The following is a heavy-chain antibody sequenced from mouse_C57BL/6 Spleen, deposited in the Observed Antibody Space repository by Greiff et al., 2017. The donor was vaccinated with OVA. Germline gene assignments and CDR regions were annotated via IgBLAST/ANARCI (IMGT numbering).Heavy chain of an antibody. J-gene: IGHJ2*01. CDR2: ISSGSSTI. Sequence: DVMLVESGGGLVKPGGSLKLSCAASGFTFSDYGMHWVRQAPEKGLEWVAYISSGSSTIYYADTVKGRFTISRDNAKNTLFLQMTSLRSEDTAMYYCARGYGSTHYFDYWGQGTTLTVSS. CDR3: ARGYGSTHYFDY. CDR1: GFTFSDYG. D-gene: IGHD1-1*01. V-gene: IGHV5-17*01.